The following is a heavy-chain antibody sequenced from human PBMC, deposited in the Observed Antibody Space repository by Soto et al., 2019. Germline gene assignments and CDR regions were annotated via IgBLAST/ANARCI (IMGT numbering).Heavy chain of an antibody. J-gene: IGHJ6*02. V-gene: IGHV3-21*01. Sequence: GGSLRLSCAASGFTFSSYSMNWVRQAPGKGLEWVSSISSSSSYIYYADSVKGRFTISRDNAKNSLYLQMNSLRAEDTAVYYCARDGKNAPEILVGYYYYGMDVWGQGTTVTVSS. D-gene: IGHD1-26*01. CDR2: ISSSSSYI. CDR1: GFTFSSYS. CDR3: ARDGKNAPEILVGYYYYGMDV.